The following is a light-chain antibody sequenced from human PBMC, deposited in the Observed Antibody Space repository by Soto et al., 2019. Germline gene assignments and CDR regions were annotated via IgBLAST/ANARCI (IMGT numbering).Light chain of an antibody. CDR2: AAT. Sequence: DIQMPQSPSSLSASLGDRVTITCRASQSINNYLNWYQQEEGKAPNLLIYAATSLQSGVPSRFSGSGSGPEFTLTISSLQPGDFATYYCQQSYNSPYTFGLGTKLEIK. J-gene: IGKJ2*01. CDR1: QSINNY. CDR3: QQSYNSPYT. V-gene: IGKV1-39*01.